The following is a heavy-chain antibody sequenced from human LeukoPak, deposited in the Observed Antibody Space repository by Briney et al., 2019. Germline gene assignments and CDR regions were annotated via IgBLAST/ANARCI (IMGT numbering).Heavy chain of an antibody. CDR3: AKDDRIQTRRYSYNY. CDR1: GFTFSSYA. CDR2: ISGSGGST. Sequence: GGSLRLSCAASGFTFSSYAMSWVRQAPGKGLEWVSVISGSGGSTSYADSVKGRFTISRDNSMNTLYLQMNSLRAEDTAVYYCAKDDRIQTRRYSYNYWGQGTLVTISS. V-gene: IGHV3-23*01. J-gene: IGHJ4*02. D-gene: IGHD5-18*01.